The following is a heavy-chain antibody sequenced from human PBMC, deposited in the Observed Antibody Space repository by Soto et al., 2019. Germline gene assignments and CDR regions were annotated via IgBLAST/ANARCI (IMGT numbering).Heavy chain of an antibody. V-gene: IGHV4-59*08. CDR2: IYYRGNT. Sequence: SETLSLTCTVSGGSIGTYYWSWIRQPPGKGLEWIGYIYYRGNTDYNPSLKSRVTISLGTPKNQFSLKLSSVTAADTAVYYCARHPGYYDILTGYTTYYFDSWGQGILVTVS. J-gene: IGHJ4*02. D-gene: IGHD3-9*01. CDR3: ARHPGYYDILTGYTTYYFDS. CDR1: GGSIGTYY.